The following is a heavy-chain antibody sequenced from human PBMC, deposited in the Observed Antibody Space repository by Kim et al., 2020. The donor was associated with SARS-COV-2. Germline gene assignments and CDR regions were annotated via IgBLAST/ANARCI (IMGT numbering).Heavy chain of an antibody. CDR3: AKNGDQSMSSGYYYPFDH. CDR2: INDYGGST. CDR1: GFTFSTYA. D-gene: IGHD3-22*01. V-gene: IGHV3-23*01. Sequence: GGSLRLSCAASGFTFSTYAMSWVRQAPGKGLEWVSGINDYGGSTYYVDSVKGRFTISRDNSKSTLYLQMNSLRAEDTAIYYCAKNGDQSMSSGYYYPFDHWGQGTLVTVSS. J-gene: IGHJ4*02.